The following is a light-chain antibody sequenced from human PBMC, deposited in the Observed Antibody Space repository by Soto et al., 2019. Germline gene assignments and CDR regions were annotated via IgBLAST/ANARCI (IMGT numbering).Light chain of an antibody. CDR3: QRYGSSPLYT. V-gene: IGKV3-20*01. Sequence: DIVLMQSPGTLSLSPGERATLSCRASQSLSNNYLAWYQQKPGQAPRLLIYGTSSRATGIPDRFSGSGSGTDFPLTISRLEPEDFAVYYCQRYGSSPLYTFGQGNKLEIK. J-gene: IGKJ2*01. CDR2: GTS. CDR1: QSLSNNY.